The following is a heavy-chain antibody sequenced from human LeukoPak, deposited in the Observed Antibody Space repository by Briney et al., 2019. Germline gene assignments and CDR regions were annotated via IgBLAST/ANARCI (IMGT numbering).Heavy chain of an antibody. CDR3: ARDAMSRTADY. CDR2: IKQDGSET. CDR1: GFTFSSYW. D-gene: IGHD1-1*01. J-gene: IGHJ4*02. Sequence: GASLRLSCAASGFTFSSYWMSWVRQAPGKGLEWVGNIKQDGSETYFVDSVKGRFTISRDNAKNSLYLQMNNLRAEDTAVYYCARDAMSRTADYWGQGTLVTVSS. V-gene: IGHV3-7*01.